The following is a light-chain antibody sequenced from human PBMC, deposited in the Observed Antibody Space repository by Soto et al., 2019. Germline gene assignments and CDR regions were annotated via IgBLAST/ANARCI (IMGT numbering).Light chain of an antibody. CDR1: SSDVGAYNY. CDR2: DVS. J-gene: IGLJ3*02. Sequence: QSALTQPRSVSGSPGQSVTISCTGTSSDVGAYNYVSWYQHHPGKAPKVMIYDVSERPSGVPDRFSGSKSDNKASLTISGLQAEDEAAYYCCSLAGSYSWVFGGGTKLTVL. CDR3: CSLAGSYSWV. V-gene: IGLV2-11*01.